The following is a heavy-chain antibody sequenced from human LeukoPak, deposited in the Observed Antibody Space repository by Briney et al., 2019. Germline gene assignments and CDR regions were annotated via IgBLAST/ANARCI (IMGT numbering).Heavy chain of an antibody. CDR3: ASELRGFGESEGWFDP. CDR2: IYSGGST. D-gene: IGHD3-10*01. J-gene: IGHJ5*02. Sequence: GGSLRLSCAASGFTVSSNYMSWVRQAPGKGLEWVSLIYSGGSTYYADSVKGRFTISRDNSKNTLYLQMNSLRAEDTAVYYCASELRGFGESEGWFDPWGQGTLVTVSS. V-gene: IGHV3-53*01. CDR1: GFTVSSNY.